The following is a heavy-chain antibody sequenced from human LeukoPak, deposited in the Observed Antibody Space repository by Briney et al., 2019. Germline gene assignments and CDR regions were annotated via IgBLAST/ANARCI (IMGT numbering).Heavy chain of an antibody. CDR2: IKTDGSEQ. J-gene: IGHJ1*01. D-gene: IGHD3-22*01. Sequence: GGSLTPSCDGSGFTSRNYWMGWVRDAPGKGRQWVANIKTDGSEQYYMDAVKGRFTISRDNAKNSLYLQMNSLSAEDTAVYYCATYSSLNRREFQFWGQGTLLTVSS. CDR1: GFTSRNYW. CDR3: ATYSSLNRREFQF. V-gene: IGHV3-7*01.